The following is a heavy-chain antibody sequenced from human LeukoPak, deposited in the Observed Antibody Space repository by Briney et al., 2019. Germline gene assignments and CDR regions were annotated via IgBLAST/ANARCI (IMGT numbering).Heavy chain of an antibody. CDR2: IYTSGST. CDR1: GGSISSYY. Sequence: PSETLSLTCTVSGGSISSYYWSWIRQPPGKGLEWIGYIYTSGSTNYNPSLKSRVTISVDTSKNQFSLKLSSVTAADTAVYYCARLTDSYGYHRWFDPWGQGTLVTVSS. V-gene: IGHV4-4*09. CDR3: ARLTDSYGYHRWFDP. D-gene: IGHD5-18*01. J-gene: IGHJ5*02.